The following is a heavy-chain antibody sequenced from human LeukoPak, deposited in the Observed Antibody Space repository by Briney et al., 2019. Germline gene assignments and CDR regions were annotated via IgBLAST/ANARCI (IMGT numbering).Heavy chain of an antibody. D-gene: IGHD2-15*01. Sequence: AGGSLRLSCAASGFTFNDYALHWVRQAPGKALVWVSGMSWNSGSIGYADSVKGRFTISRDNAKNSLYLQMNSLRAEDTAVYYCAKVAPMTVVVVAAKGPFDPWGQGTLVTVSS. J-gene: IGHJ5*02. CDR2: MSWNSGSI. V-gene: IGHV3-9*01. CDR1: GFTFNDYA. CDR3: AKVAPMTVVVVAAKGPFDP.